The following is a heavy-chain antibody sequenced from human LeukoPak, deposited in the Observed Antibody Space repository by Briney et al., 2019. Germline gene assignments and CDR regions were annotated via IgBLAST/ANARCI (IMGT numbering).Heavy chain of an antibody. CDR2: ISSSGHTI. CDR3: ARGLPSSGWPDY. J-gene: IGHJ4*02. D-gene: IGHD6-19*01. CDR1: GFTFSSYE. Sequence: ESGGSLRLSCAASGFTFSSYEMNWVRQAPGKGLEWVAYISSSGHTIYYADSVKGRFTISRDNTKNSLYLQMNSLRAEDTAVYYCARGLPSSGWPDYWGQGTLVTVPS. V-gene: IGHV3-48*03.